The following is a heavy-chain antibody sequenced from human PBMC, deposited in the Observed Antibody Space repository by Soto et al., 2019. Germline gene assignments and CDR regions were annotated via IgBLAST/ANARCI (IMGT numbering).Heavy chain of an antibody. V-gene: IGHV3-48*02. Sequence: EVQLVESGGGLVQPGGSLRRSCAASGFTFSTYSMNWARQAPGNGLGWVSYISSSSSSIYYAVPVEGRFTISRESAKHSLYLQINSLIDEDAAVYYCATDLLYLAENLYDILAGFHSPHYSSGLDFFGQETTVSLS. D-gene: IGHD3-9*01. CDR3: ATDLLYLAENLYDILAGFHSPHYSSGLDF. J-gene: IGHJ6*02. CDR1: GFTFSTYS. CDR2: ISSSSSSI.